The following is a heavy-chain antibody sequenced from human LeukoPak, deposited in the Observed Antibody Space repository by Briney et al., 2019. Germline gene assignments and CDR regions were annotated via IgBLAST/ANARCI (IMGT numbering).Heavy chain of an antibody. D-gene: IGHD3-10*02. CDR1: GFSFSSYG. CDR2: ISSSGSTI. V-gene: IGHV3-48*04. J-gene: IGHJ6*04. CDR3: AELGITMIGGV. Sequence: GGTLRLSCAASGFSFSSYGMTWVRQAPGKGLEWVSYISSSGSTIYYADSVKGRFTISRDNAKNSLYLQMNSLRAEDTAVYYCAELGITMIGGVWGKGTTVTISS.